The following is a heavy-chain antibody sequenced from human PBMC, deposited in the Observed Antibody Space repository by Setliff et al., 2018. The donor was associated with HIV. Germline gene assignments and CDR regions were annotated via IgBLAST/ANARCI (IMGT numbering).Heavy chain of an antibody. CDR1: GASISSSGYY. CDR2: IYYSGST. Sequence: PSETLSLTCTVSGASISSSGYYWGWIRQPPGKGLEWIGTIYYSGSTYYNPSLKSRVTISVDTSKNQFSLKLSSVTAADTAVYYCARSRGRWQLVIYYWGQGTLVTVSS. J-gene: IGHJ4*02. V-gene: IGHV4-39*07. D-gene: IGHD6-6*01. CDR3: ARSRGRWQLVIYY.